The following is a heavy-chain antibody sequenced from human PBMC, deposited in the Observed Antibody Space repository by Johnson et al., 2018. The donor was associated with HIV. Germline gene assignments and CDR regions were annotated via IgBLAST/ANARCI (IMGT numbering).Heavy chain of an antibody. CDR2: IYSGGVT. CDR1: GITVSSNY. CDR3: ARGMAQLERFACDI. Sequence: VQLVESGGGVVQPGGSLRLSCAASGITVSSNYMSWVRQAPGKGLEWVSIIYSGGVTNYADSVKGRFTISRDNSKNTLYLQMNSRRAEDKAGDYCARGMAQLERFACDIWGQGTMVTVSS. D-gene: IGHD1-1*01. J-gene: IGHJ3*02. V-gene: IGHV3-66*02.